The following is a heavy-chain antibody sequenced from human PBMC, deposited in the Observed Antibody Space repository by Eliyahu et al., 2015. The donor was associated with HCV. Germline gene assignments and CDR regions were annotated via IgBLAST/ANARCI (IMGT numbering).Heavy chain of an antibody. J-gene: IGHJ4*02. V-gene: IGHV1-69*01. Sequence: QVQLVQSGAEVKKPGSSVKVSCKASGGTFSSXAISWVRQAPGQGLEWMGGIIPIFGTANYAQKFQGRVTITADESTSTAYMELSSLRSEDTAVYYCAREGLSSGWPHNIPSLDYWGQGTLVTVSS. D-gene: IGHD6-19*01. CDR2: IIPIFGTA. CDR1: GGTFSSXA. CDR3: AREGLSSGWPHNIPSLDY.